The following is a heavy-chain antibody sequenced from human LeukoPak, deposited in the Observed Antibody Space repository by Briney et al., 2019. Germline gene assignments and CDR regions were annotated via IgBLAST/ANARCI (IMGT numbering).Heavy chain of an antibody. CDR2: IIPMLGLE. J-gene: IGHJ5*02. CDR3: ARIAVGANGYTWFDP. D-gene: IGHD6-19*01. CDR1: GGTFSNYA. Sequence: SVKVSCKASGGTFSNYAITWVRQAPGQGLEWMGRIIPMLGLENYAQKFQGRATITADKSSNTAYMELSSLRSEDTAVYYCARIAVGANGYTWFDPWGQGTLVTVSS. V-gene: IGHV1-69*04.